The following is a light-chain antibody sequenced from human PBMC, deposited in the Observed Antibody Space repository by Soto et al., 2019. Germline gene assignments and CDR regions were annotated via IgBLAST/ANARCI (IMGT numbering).Light chain of an antibody. V-gene: IGKV3-15*01. Sequence: IVMTQSPATLSVSPGEGVTLSCRASQSVRSHLAWYQQKPGQPPRLLIYGASTRATGIPARFSGSGFGTEFTLTITSLQSEDFAVYYCQQRSNWPPITFGQGARL. CDR1: QSVRSH. CDR3: QQRSNWPPIT. CDR2: GAS. J-gene: IGKJ5*01.